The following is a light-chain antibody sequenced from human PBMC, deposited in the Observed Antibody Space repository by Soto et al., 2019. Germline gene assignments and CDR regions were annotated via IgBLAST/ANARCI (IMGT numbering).Light chain of an antibody. V-gene: IGLV1-44*01. CDR3: ATWDDSLNGPV. CDR2: SNN. CDR1: SSNVGRNT. J-gene: IGLJ3*02. Sequence: QPVLTQPPSASGTPGQSVTISCSGSSSNVGRNTVNWFQQLPGTAPKLLMYSNNQRPSGVPDRFSGSKSGTSASLAISGLQSEDEADYYCATWDDSLNGPVFGGGTKVTVL.